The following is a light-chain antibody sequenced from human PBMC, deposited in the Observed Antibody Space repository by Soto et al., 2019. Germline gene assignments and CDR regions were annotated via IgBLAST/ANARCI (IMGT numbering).Light chain of an antibody. V-gene: IGLV2-23*02. CDR3: CSYAGSSNV. CDR1: SSDVGSYNL. Sequence: QSALTQPASVSGSPGQSITISCTGTSSDVGSYNLVSWYQQHPGKAPKLMIYEVSKRPSGVSNRSSGSKSGNTASLTISGLQAEDEADYYCCSYAGSSNVFGTGTKLTVL. J-gene: IGLJ1*01. CDR2: EVS.